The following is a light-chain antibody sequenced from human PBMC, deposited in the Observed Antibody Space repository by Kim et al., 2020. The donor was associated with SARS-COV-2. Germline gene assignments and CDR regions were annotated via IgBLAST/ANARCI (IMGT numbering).Light chain of an antibody. CDR1: SGRSNYA. V-gene: IGLV4-69*01. Sequence: QLVLTQSPSASASLGASVKLTCTLTSGRSNYAIAWHQQQPEKGPRYLMKVNSDGSHSKGDGIPDRFSGSSSGAERYLTISSLQSEDEADYYCQTWGSGFRVFGGGTQLTVL. CDR3: QTWGSGFRV. CDR2: VNSDGSH. J-gene: IGLJ3*02.